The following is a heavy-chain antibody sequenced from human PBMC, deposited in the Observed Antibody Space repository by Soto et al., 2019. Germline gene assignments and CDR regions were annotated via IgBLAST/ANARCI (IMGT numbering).Heavy chain of an antibody. D-gene: IGHD3-22*01. V-gene: IGHV1-69*13. J-gene: IGHJ6*02. CDR1: GGTFSSYA. Sequence: SVKVSCKASGGTFSSYAISWVRQAPGQGLEWMGGIIPIFGTANYAQKFQGRVTITVDESTSTAYMELSSLRSEDTAVYYCARPYYYDSSGYRPPYYYYGMDVWGQGTTVTVSS. CDR3: ARPYYYDSSGYRPPYYYYGMDV. CDR2: IIPIFGTA.